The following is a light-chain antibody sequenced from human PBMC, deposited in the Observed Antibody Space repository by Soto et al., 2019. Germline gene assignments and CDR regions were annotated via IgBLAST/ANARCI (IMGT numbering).Light chain of an antibody. CDR2: GNS. CDR1: SSNIGAGYD. J-gene: IGLJ1*01. Sequence: QSVLTQPPSVSGAPGQRVTISCTGSSSNIGAGYDVHWYQQLPGTAPKLLMYGNSNRPSGVPDRFSGSKSGTSASLAITGLQAEDEADYYFQSYHSSLCGPEVFGTGTKLTVL. CDR3: QSYHSSLCGPEV. V-gene: IGLV1-40*01.